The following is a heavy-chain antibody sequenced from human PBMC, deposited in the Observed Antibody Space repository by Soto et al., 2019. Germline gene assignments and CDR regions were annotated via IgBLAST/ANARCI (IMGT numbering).Heavy chain of an antibody. J-gene: IGHJ6*02. V-gene: IGHV3-23*01. CDR1: GFTFITQA. CDR3: AKARCGGSCFYAMDV. Sequence: PGGSLRLSCGASGFTFITQAMRWIRQAPGKGLEWVSRISYSGDTTNYADSVKGRFTISRDNSKDTLYLQMNSLRAEDTAVYYCAKARCGGSCFYAMDVWGQGATVTVSS. CDR2: ISYSGDTT. D-gene: IGHD2-15*01.